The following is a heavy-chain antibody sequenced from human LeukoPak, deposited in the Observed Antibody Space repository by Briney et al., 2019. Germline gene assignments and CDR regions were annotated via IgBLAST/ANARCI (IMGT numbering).Heavy chain of an antibody. Sequence: PGPSKRLIYATSELTGGTEYRSWGRQAPGKGLVWLSMTHVTSGEFYADSVRGRFTLSIDGSKNTLHLQMNSLTTEDTAVYYCANRVSWGQGTLVTVSS. J-gene: IGHJ4*02. V-gene: IGHV3-66*02. CDR1: ELTGGTEY. CDR3: ANRVS. CDR2: THVTSGE.